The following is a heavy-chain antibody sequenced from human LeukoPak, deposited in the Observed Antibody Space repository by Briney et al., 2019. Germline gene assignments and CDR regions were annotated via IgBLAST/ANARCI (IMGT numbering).Heavy chain of an antibody. V-gene: IGHV4-34*01. J-gene: IGHJ4*02. D-gene: IGHD6-6*01. CDR3: ARTPRRIAARHFDY. Sequence: PSETLSLTCAVYGGSFSGYYWSWIRQPPGKGPEWIGEINHSGSTNYNPSLKSRVTISVDTSKNQFSLKLSSVTAADTAVYYCARTPRRIAARHFDYWGQGTLVTASS. CDR1: GGSFSGYY. CDR2: INHSGST.